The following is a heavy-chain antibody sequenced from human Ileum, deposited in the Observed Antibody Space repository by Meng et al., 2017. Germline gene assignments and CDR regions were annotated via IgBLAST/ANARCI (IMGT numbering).Heavy chain of an antibody. J-gene: IGHJ5*02. V-gene: IGHV3-23*01. CDR2: ISGSGVNT. CDR3: ARGGDSSA. Sequence: GGSLRLSCAASGFTFSTYDMNWVRQAPGKGLEWVSSISGSGVNTYSADSVKGRFTISRDNSKNMLFLQMNSLRVDDSAIYYCARGGDSSAWGQGTRVTVSS. D-gene: IGHD3-22*01. CDR1: GFTFSTYD.